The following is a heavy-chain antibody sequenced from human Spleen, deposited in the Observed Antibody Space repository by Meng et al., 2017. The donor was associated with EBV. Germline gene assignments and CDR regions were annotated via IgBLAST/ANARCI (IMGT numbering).Heavy chain of an antibody. CDR1: GAPIGRFSL. Sequence: RQLGGSGPAHVEPSETLSPTCTVFGAPIGRFSLWGWIRQPPGRGLEWIGSVHYTGSTYYSPSLKSRVTVSVDTSKNQFSLRLTSVTAADTAVYYCARPFPSWQSPRLDPFGAWGQGTLVTVSS. CDR2: VHYTGST. V-gene: IGHV4-39*01. D-gene: IGHD6-19*01. CDR3: ARPFPSWQSPRLDPFGA. J-gene: IGHJ5*02.